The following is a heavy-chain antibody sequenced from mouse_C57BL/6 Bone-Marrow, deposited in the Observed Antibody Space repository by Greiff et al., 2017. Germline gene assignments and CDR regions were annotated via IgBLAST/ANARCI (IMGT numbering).Heavy chain of an antibody. V-gene: IGHV5-15*01. Sequence: EVTLVASGGGLVQPGGSLKLSCAASGFTFSDYGMAWVRQAPRKGPEWVAFISNLAYSIYYADTVTGRFTISRENAKNTLYLEMSSLRSEDTAMYYCAKGDWFAYWGQGTLVTVSA. CDR3: AKGDWFAY. J-gene: IGHJ3*01. CDR2: ISNLAYSI. CDR1: GFTFSDYG.